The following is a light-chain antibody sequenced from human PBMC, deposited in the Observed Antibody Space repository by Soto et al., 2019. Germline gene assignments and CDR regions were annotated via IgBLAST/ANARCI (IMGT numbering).Light chain of an antibody. Sequence: QSALTQPRSVSGSPGQSVTISCTGTSSDVGGYNYVSWYQQHPGKAPKLMIYDVIKRPSGVPDRFSGSKSGNTASLTISGLQAADEAAYYCCTYAGSYTYVFGTGTKVTVL. CDR3: CTYAGSYTYV. CDR2: DVI. J-gene: IGLJ1*01. CDR1: SSDVGGYNY. V-gene: IGLV2-11*01.